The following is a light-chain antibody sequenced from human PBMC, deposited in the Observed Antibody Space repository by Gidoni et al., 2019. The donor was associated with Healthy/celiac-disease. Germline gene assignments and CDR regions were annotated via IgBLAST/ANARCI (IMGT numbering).Light chain of an antibody. Sequence: DIQLTQSPSSLSASVGDRVTITCRASQSISSYLNWYQQKPGKAPKLLIYAASSLQSGVPSRFSGSGPATDFTLTISSLQPEDFATYYCQQSYCTPTFGQGTRLEI. CDR2: AAS. J-gene: IGKJ2*01. CDR3: QQSYCTPT. V-gene: IGKV1-39*01. CDR1: QSISSY.